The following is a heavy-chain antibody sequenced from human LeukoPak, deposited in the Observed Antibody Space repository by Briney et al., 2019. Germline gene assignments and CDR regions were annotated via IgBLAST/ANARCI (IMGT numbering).Heavy chain of an antibody. J-gene: IGHJ4*02. Sequence: GGSLRLSCAASGFTFSSYSMSWVRQAPGKGLEWVSSIGGTGINTYYADSVKGRFTISRDNSKNTMDLQMNSLRAEDTAIYYCVKDRPTWPIDYWGQGTLVTVSS. CDR3: VKDRPTWPIDY. V-gene: IGHV3-23*01. CDR2: IGGTGINT. D-gene: IGHD5-12*01. CDR1: GFTFSSYS.